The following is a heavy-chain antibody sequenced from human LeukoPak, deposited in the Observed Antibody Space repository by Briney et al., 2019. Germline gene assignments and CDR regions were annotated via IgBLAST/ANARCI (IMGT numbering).Heavy chain of an antibody. V-gene: IGHV3-21*01. CDR1: GFTFSAYS. J-gene: IGHJ3*02. D-gene: IGHD4-17*01. CDR3: ARARGDYGDDGAFDI. CDR2: ISSSSSYI. Sequence: GGSLRLSCAASGFTFSAYSMNWVRQAPGKGLEWVSSISSSSSYIYYADSVKGRFTISRDNAKNSLYLQMNSLRAEDTAVYYCARARGDYGDDGAFDIWGEGTMVTVSS.